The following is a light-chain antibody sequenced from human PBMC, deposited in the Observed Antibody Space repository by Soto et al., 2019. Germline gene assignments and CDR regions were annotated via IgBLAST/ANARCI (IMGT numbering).Light chain of an antibody. CDR3: SSYTSSSTLVV. Sequence: QSVLTQPVSVSGSPGQSITISCTGTSSDVGGYNYVSWYQQHPGKAPKLMIYDVSNRPSGVSNRFSGSKSGNTASLTISGLQAEDEAAYYCSSYTSSSTLVVFGGGTKVTVL. J-gene: IGLJ2*01. CDR2: DVS. CDR1: SSDVGGYNY. V-gene: IGLV2-14*01.